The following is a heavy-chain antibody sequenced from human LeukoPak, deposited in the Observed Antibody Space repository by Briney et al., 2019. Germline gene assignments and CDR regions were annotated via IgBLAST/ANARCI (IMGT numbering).Heavy chain of an antibody. CDR3: ARIFRYFDWLLAFDI. CDR1: GFTFSSYS. V-gene: IGHV3-21*01. Sequence: GGSLRLSCAASGFTFSSYSMNWVRQAPGKGLEWVSSISSSSSYIYYADSVKGRFTISRDNAKNSLYLQMNSLRAEDTTVYYCARIFRYFDWLLAFDIWGQGTMVTVSS. D-gene: IGHD3-9*01. J-gene: IGHJ3*02. CDR2: ISSSSSYI.